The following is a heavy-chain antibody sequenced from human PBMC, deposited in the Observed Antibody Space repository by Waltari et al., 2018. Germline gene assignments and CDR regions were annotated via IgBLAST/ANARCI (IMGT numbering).Heavy chain of an antibody. Sequence: EVQLVESGGGSVQPGGSLRLSCAASGFTFNSYSMNWVRQAPGKGLEWVSYISSRSTTIYYADSVKGRFTISRDNAKNTLYLQMNSLRAEDTAVYYCAKGTSGDYYDSTPEVSWGQGTLVTVSS. CDR3: AKGTSGDYYDSTPEVS. CDR2: ISSRSTTI. D-gene: IGHD3-22*01. V-gene: IGHV3-48*01. CDR1: GFTFNSYS. J-gene: IGHJ4*02.